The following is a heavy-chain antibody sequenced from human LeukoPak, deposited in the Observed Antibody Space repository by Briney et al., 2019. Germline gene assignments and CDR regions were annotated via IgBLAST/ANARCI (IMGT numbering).Heavy chain of an antibody. CDR3: ARVSFYGSGKYYFDY. V-gene: IGHV4-31*03. CDR2: IYYSGST. CDR1: GGSISSGGYY. J-gene: IGHJ4*02. Sequence: PSETLSLTCTVSGGSISSGGYYWSWIRQHPGKGLEWIGYIYYSGSTYYNPSLKSRVTISVDTSKNQFSLKLSSVTAADTAVYYCARVSFYGSGKYYFDYWGQGTLVTVSS. D-gene: IGHD3-10*01.